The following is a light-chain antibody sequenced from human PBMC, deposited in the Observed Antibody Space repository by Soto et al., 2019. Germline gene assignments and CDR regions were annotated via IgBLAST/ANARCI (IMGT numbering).Light chain of an antibody. Sequence: EIVLPQAPGTLPLSLGERATLSCRVSQSVSSSYLAWYQQKPGQAPRLLIYGASSRATGIPDRFSGSGSGTDFTLTISRLEPEDFAAYYCQQHCSYFFTFGQGTKV. V-gene: IGKV3-20*01. CDR1: QSVSSSY. CDR2: GAS. CDR3: QQHCSYFFT. J-gene: IGKJ1*01.